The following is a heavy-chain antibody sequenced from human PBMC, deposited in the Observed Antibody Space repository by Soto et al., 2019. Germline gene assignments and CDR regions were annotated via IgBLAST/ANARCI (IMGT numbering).Heavy chain of an antibody. V-gene: IGHV3-48*01. Sequence: EVQLVESGGGLVQPGGSLSLSCAASGFTFSSYSMNWVRQAPVKALEWVSYISSISSTIYYAGSVKGRFTISRDNAKNSLYLQTNSLRAEDTAVYYCARFSPFGVVPGLDSWGQGTLVTV. CDR2: ISSISSTI. CDR3: ARFSPFGVVPGLDS. D-gene: IGHD3-3*01. CDR1: GFTFSSYS. J-gene: IGHJ4*02.